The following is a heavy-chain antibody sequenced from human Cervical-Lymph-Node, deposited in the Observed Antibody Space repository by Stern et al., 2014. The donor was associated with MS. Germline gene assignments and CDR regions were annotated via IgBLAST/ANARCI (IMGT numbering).Heavy chain of an antibody. CDR1: GGTLSTYG. D-gene: IGHD3-10*01. V-gene: IGHV1-69*01. J-gene: IGHJ2*01. CDR2: ILPMFGIS. CDR3: ARYRSAVDWYFDL. Sequence: VQLEESGAEVKKPGSSVKVSCKASGGTLSTYGFSWVRQAPGKGLEWMGGILPMFGISNSAQKFQGRVTITADESTSTAYMELSSLRSDDTDVYYCARYRSAVDWYFDLWGRGTLVTVSS.